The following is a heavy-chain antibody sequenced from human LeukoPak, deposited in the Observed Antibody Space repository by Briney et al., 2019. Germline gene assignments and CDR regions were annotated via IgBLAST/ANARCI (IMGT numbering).Heavy chain of an antibody. CDR1: GFTFDDYA. J-gene: IGHJ6*02. CDR3: TKDILSAAIGYYGMDV. D-gene: IGHD2-2*01. Sequence: GGSLRLSCAASGFTFDDYAMHWVRQAPGKGLEWASLISGDGGSTYYADSVKGRFTISRDNSKNSLYLQMNSLRNEDTAFYYCTKDILSAAIGYYGMDVWGQGTTVTVSS. CDR2: ISGDGGST. V-gene: IGHV3-43*02.